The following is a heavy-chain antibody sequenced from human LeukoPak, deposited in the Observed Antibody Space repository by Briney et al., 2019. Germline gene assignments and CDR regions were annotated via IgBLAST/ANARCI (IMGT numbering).Heavy chain of an antibody. D-gene: IGHD3-10*01. J-gene: IGHJ4*02. V-gene: IGHV3-23*01. CDR1: GFTFSSYA. CDR3: AKDVPLAGRRGFDS. Sequence: WGSLRLSCAASGFTFSSYAMTWVRQAPGKGLEGVIGISVSGDRTLYAASVKGRFTVSRDNFQSTLYLEMNSLRADETAVYYCAKDVPLAGRRGFDSWGQGTLVTVSS. CDR2: ISVSGDRT.